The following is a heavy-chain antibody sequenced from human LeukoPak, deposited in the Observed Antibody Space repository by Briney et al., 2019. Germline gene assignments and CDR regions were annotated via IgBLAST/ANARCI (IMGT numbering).Heavy chain of an antibody. V-gene: IGHV1-18*01. CDR3: ARGSNFYYYYYGMDV. CDR1: GYTSTSYG. J-gene: IGHJ6*02. D-gene: IGHD4-11*01. CDR2: ISAYNGNT. Sequence: GASVKVSCKASGYTSTSYGITWVRQAPGQGLEWMGWISAYNGNTNYAQKLQGRVTMTTDTSTSTAYMELRSLRSDDTAVYYCARGSNFYYYYYGMDVWGQGTTVTVSS.